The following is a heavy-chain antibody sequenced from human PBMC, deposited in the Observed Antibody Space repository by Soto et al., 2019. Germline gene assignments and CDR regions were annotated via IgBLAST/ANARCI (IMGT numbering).Heavy chain of an antibody. CDR2: IKQDGSEK. V-gene: IGHV3-7*01. J-gene: IGHJ3*02. D-gene: IGHD5-12*01. Sequence: EVQLVESGGGLVQPGGSLRLSCAASGFTFSSYWMSWVRQAPGKGLEWVANIKQDGSEKYYVDSVKGRFTISRDNAKNSLYLQMNSLRAEDTAVYYCARGEYFSGYDPPRARAFDIWGQGTMVTVSS. CDR1: GFTFSSYW. CDR3: ARGEYFSGYDPPRARAFDI.